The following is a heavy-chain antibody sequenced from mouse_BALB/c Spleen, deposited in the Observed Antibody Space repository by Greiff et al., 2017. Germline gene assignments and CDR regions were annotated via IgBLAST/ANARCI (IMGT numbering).Heavy chain of an antibody. CDR3: AREYGTYYYAMDY. V-gene: IGHV14-3*02. J-gene: IGHJ4*01. Sequence: VQLQQSGAELVKPGASVKLSCTASGFNIKDTYMHWVKQRPEQGLEWIGRIDPANGNTKYDPKFQGKATITADTSSNTAYLQLSSLTSEDTAVYYCAREYGTYYYAMDYWGQGTSVTVSS. D-gene: IGHD2-10*02. CDR1: GFNIKDTY. CDR2: IDPANGNT.